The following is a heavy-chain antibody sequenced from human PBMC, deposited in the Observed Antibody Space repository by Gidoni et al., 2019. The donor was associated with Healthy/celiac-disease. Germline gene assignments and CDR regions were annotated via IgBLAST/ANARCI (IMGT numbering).Heavy chain of an antibody. CDR2: IYYSGST. J-gene: IGHJ6*02. V-gene: IGHV4-59*01. CDR3: ARDGGFYDILTGSYYYYGMDV. D-gene: IGHD3-9*01. Sequence: QVQLQESGPGLVKPSETLSLTCTVSGGSISSSYWSWIRQPPGKGMEWIGYIYYSGSTNYNPSLKSRVTISVDTSKNQFSLKLSSVTAADTAVYYCARDGGFYDILTGSYYYYGMDVWSQGTTVTVSS. CDR1: GGSISSSY.